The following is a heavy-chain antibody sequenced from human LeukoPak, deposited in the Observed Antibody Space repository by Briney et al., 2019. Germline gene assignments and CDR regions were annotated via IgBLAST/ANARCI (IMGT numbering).Heavy chain of an antibody. D-gene: IGHD5-18*01. V-gene: IGHV3-20*04. CDR3: ARSVRGYSYGDFNY. Sequence: GGSLRLSCAASGFTFDDYGMSWVRQAPGKGLEWVSGINWNGGSTGYADSVKGRFPISRDNAKNSLYLQMNSLRAEDTALYYCARSVRGYSYGDFNYWGQGTLVTVSS. CDR1: GFTFDDYG. J-gene: IGHJ4*02. CDR2: INWNGGST.